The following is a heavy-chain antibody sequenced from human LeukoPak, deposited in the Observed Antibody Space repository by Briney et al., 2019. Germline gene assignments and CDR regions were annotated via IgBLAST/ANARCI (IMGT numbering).Heavy chain of an antibody. V-gene: IGHV3-30-3*01. D-gene: IGHD3-22*01. CDR3: ARAPPYDSSGPYYFDY. CDR2: ISYDGSNK. Sequence: PGGSLRLSCAASGFTFSSYAMHWVRQAPGKGLEWVAVISYDGSNKYYADSVKGRFTISRDNSKNTLYLQMNSLRAEDTAVYYCARAPPYDSSGPYYFDYWGQGTLVTVSS. J-gene: IGHJ4*02. CDR1: GFTFSSYA.